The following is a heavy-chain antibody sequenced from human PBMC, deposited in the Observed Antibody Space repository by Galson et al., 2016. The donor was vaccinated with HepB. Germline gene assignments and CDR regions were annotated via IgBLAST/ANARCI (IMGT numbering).Heavy chain of an antibody. D-gene: IGHD2-2*01. Sequence: SLRLSCAASGFTLSSYAIHWVRQAPGKGLEWVAVLSYDGNKKYYADSVRGRFTISRDISNNTLYLQMIGLRAEDTAVYYCAREGRCRSASCYPYYYYGLDVWGQGTTVTVSS. V-gene: IGHV3-30*04. J-gene: IGHJ6*02. CDR2: LSYDGNKK. CDR3: AREGRCRSASCYPYYYYGLDV. CDR1: GFTLSSYA.